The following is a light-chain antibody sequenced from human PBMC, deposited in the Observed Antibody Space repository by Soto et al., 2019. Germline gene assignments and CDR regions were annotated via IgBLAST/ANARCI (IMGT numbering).Light chain of an antibody. CDR1: QGIDSS. V-gene: IGKV1-9*01. CDR2: AAS. CDR3: QQLHDYPIT. J-gene: IGKJ5*01. Sequence: DIEMSQSPSSLSASVWDRVTITCRASQGIDSSFALYQQKPGKAPKLLIYAASSLQSGVPSRFSGSGSGTDFTLTISSLQPEDFATYYCQQLHDYPITFGQGTRLEI.